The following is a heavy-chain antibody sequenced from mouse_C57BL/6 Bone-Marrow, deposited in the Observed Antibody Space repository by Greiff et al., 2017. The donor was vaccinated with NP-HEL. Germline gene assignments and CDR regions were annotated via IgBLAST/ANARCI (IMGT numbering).Heavy chain of an antibody. J-gene: IGHJ4*01. CDR3: ASHDSPYAMGY. Sequence: EVQLVESGGDLVKPGGSLKLSCAASGFTFSSYGMSWVRQTPDKRLEWVATISSGGSYTYYPDSVKGRFTISRDNAKNTLYLQMSSLKSEDTAMYYCASHDSPYAMGYWGQGTSVTVSS. CDR1: GFTFSSYG. V-gene: IGHV5-6*01. D-gene: IGHD2-4*01. CDR2: ISSGGSYT.